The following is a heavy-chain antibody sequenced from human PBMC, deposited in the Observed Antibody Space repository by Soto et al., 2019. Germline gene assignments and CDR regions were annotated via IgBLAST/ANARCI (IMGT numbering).Heavy chain of an antibody. Sequence: VQLVESGGGVVQPGRSLRLSCAASGFTFSSYAMHWVRQAPGKGLEWVAVISYDGSNKYYADSVKGRFTISRDNSKNTLYLQMNSLRAEDTAVYYCARDRAVAGALDYWGQGTLVTVSS. CDR2: ISYDGSNK. CDR1: GFTFSSYA. J-gene: IGHJ4*02. D-gene: IGHD6-19*01. CDR3: ARDRAVAGALDY. V-gene: IGHV3-30-3*01.